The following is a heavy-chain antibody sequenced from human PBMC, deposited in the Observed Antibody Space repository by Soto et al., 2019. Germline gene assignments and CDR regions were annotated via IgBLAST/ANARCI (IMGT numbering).Heavy chain of an antibody. Sequence: ASVKVSCKASGGTFSSYTISWVRQAPGQGLEWMGRIIPILGIANYAQKFQGRVTITADKSTSTAYMELSSLRSEDTAVYYCARAPSYSSGWYYWGQGTLVTVSS. CDR1: GGTFSSYT. J-gene: IGHJ4*02. CDR3: ARAPSYSSGWYY. CDR2: IIPILGIA. V-gene: IGHV1-69*02. D-gene: IGHD6-19*01.